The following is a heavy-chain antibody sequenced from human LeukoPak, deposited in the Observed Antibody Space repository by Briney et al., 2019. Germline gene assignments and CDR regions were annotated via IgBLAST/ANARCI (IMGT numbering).Heavy chain of an antibody. CDR2: ITPIFGTA. Sequence: SVKVSCKASGGTFSSYAISWLRQAPGEGLEWMGGITPIFGTANYAQKFQGRITITADKSTSTAYMELSSLRSEDTAVYYCARESIAVAGTFDYWGQGTLVTVSS. J-gene: IGHJ4*02. V-gene: IGHV1-69*06. CDR3: ARESIAVAGTFDY. CDR1: GGTFSSYA. D-gene: IGHD6-19*01.